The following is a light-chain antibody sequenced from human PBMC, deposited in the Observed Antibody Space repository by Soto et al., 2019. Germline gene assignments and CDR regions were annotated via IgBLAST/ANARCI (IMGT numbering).Light chain of an antibody. J-gene: IGLJ2*01. CDR3: SSYTISTLVV. CDR2: DVS. CDR1: SSDVGGYNY. V-gene: IGLV2-14*01. Sequence: QSVLTQPASVSRSPGQSITISCTGTSSDVGGYNYVSWYQQHPGKAPKLMIYDVSNRPSGVSNRFSGSKSGNTASLTISGLQAEDEADYYCSSYTISTLVVFGGGTKLTVL.